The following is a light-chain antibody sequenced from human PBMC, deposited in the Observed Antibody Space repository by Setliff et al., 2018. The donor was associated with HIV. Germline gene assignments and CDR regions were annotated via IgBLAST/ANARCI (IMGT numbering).Light chain of an antibody. CDR3: SSYTSSSTYG. Sequence: QSALTQPASVPGSPGQSVTISCTGTSSDVGFYNYVSWYQQHPGKAPKLMIYEVSNRPSGVSDRFSGSKSGNTASLTISGLQAEDEADYYCSSYTSSSTYGFGTGTKV. CDR2: EVS. V-gene: IGLV2-14*01. CDR1: SSDVGFYNY. J-gene: IGLJ1*01.